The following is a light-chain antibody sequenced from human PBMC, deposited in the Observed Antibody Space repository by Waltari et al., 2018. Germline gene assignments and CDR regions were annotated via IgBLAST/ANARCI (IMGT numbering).Light chain of an antibody. CDR2: DTT. CDR3: LVSYSGVRV. V-gene: IGLV7-46*01. J-gene: IGLJ3*02. CDR1: TGAVTSGHY. Sequence: QAVVTQEPSLTVSPGGTVTLTCGSSTGAVTSGHYPYWFQQKPGQAPRTLIYDTTNKHSWTPARFSGSLSEGKAALTLSGAQPEDEAEYYCLVSYSGVRVFGGGTKLTVL.